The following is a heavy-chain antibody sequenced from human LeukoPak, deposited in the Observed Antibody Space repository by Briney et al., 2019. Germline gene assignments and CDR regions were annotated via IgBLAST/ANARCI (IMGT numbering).Heavy chain of an antibody. Sequence: PGRSLRLSCAASGFTFSSYGMHWVRQAPGKGLGWVAVISYDGSNKYYADSVKGRFTISRDNSKNTLYLQMNSLRAEDTAVYYCAKDIVVVPASISPPFYYYYGMDVWGKGTTVTVSS. CDR1: GFTFSSYG. V-gene: IGHV3-30*18. CDR2: ISYDGSNK. D-gene: IGHD2-2*01. J-gene: IGHJ6*04. CDR3: AKDIVVVPASISPPFYYYYGMDV.